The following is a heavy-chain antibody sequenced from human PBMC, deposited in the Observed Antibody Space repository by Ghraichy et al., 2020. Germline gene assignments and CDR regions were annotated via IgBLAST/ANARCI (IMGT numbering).Heavy chain of an antibody. CDR2: ISYEGRLQ. D-gene: IGHD4-11*01. V-gene: IGHV3-30*18. Sequence: GESLNISCAASGFTFSSYGMHWVRQAPGKGLDWVAVISYEGRLQYYADSVKGRFTISRDNSKNTLYLQMNSLRAEDTAVYYCAKESRTKVANGLDYWGQGTVVTVSP. CDR1: GFTFSSYG. J-gene: IGHJ4*02. CDR3: AKESRTKVANGLDY.